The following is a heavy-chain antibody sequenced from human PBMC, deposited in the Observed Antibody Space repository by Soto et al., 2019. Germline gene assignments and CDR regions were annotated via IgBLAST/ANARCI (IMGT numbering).Heavy chain of an antibody. V-gene: IGHV1-46*01. CDR1: SYTLSKYN. D-gene: IGHD2-15*01. J-gene: IGHJ4*02. CDR3: ATEPKDSFYFDF. CDR2: IRPSGENT. Sequence: ASVKVSCKASSYTLSKYNIHWLRQAPGQGLEWLGIIRPSGENTGYAQRFQGRVTVTRDTSTSTVYMELTSLKSDDTGVYCCATEPKDSFYFDFWGQGILVTVSS.